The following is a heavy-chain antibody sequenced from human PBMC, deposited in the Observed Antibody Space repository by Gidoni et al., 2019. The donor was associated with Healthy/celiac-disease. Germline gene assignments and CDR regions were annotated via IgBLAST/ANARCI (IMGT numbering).Heavy chain of an antibody. D-gene: IGHD6-6*01. CDR3: ARDRGYSGSPEYGMDV. CDR2: IKQDGSEK. CDR1: GFTFSSYW. V-gene: IGHV3-7*01. J-gene: IGHJ6*02. Sequence: EVQLVESGGGLVQPGGSLRLSCAASGFTFSSYWMSLVRQAPGKGLGWVANIKQDGSEKYYVDSVKGRFTISRDNAKNSLYLQMNSLRAEDTAVYYCARDRGYSGSPEYGMDVWGQGTTVTVSS.